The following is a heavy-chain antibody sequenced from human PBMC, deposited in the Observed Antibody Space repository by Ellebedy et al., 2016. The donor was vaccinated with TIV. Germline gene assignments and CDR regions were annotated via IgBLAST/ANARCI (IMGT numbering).Heavy chain of an antibody. CDR1: GGTFSSCA. D-gene: IGHD2-15*01. CDR3: ARVDQYRGGLIDY. J-gene: IGHJ4*02. CDR2: IIPIFGTA. V-gene: IGHV1-69*13. Sequence: ASVKVSCKASGGTFSSCAISWVRQAPGQGLEWMGGIIPIFGTANYAQKFQGRVTITADESTSTAYMELSSLRSEDTAVYYCARVDQYRGGLIDYWGQGTLVTVSS.